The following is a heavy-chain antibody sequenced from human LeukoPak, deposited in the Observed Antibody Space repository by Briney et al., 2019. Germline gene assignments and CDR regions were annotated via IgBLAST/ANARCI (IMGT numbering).Heavy chain of an antibody. J-gene: IGHJ4*02. CDR2: IIPRLDIA. CDR3: ARGWYDILTGYQGFQLDY. CDR1: GGTFSSYA. V-gene: IGHV1-69*04. D-gene: IGHD3-9*01. Sequence: SVKVSCTASGGTFSSYAISWVRQAPGQGLEWMGRIIPRLDIANSAQSFQGRVTITADKSTSTAYMELSSLRSDDTAVYYCARGWYDILTGYQGFQLDYWGQGSLVTVSS.